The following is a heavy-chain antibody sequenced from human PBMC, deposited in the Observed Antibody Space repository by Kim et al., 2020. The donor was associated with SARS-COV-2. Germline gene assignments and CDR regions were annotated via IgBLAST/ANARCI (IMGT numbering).Heavy chain of an antibody. Sequence: ADSVKGRCTNSRDNAKNSLYLQMNGLGAEDTAVYYCATHYGSGSYYGMDVGGQGTTVTVSS. CDR3: ATHYGSGSYYGMDV. V-gene: IGHV3-21*01. J-gene: IGHJ6*02. D-gene: IGHD3-10*01.